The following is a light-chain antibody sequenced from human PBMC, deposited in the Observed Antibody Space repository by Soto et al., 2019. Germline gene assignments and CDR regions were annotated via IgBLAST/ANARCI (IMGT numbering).Light chain of an antibody. V-gene: IGKV3-20*01. Sequence: EIVLTQSPGTLSLSPGERATLSCRASQSVNSNYLAWYQRKPGQAPRLLIYGASNRATDIPYRFSASGSGTDFTSNITRLEAEDFAVYYCQQYDSTPPTFGQGTKVEVK. CDR3: QQYDSTPPT. CDR2: GAS. J-gene: IGKJ1*01. CDR1: QSVNSNY.